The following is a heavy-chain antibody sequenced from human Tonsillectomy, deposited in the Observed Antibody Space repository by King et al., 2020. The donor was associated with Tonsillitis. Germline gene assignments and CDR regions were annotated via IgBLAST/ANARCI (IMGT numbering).Heavy chain of an antibody. D-gene: IGHD3-22*01. V-gene: IGHV3-30*02. CDR3: AKALRDYHDSSGYYYAFDI. CDR2: IRFDGSKQ. J-gene: IGHJ3*02. Sequence: VQLVESGGGVVQPGGSLRLSCAAAGFIFSDYSMHCVRQAPGKGLEWVAFIRFDGSKQMYADSVKGRFTISRDNSKNTLYVQISSLSADDTAIYYCAKALRDYHDSSGYYYAFDIWGQGTAVTVSS. CDR1: GFIFSDYS.